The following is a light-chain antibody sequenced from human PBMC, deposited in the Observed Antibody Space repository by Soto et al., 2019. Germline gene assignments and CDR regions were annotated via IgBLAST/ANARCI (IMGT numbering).Light chain of an antibody. CDR3: AAWDDSLNGFFV. J-gene: IGLJ1*01. V-gene: IGLV1-44*01. CDR2: RNV. CDR1: SSNIGINT. Sequence: QSALTQPPSASGTPGQRVSISCSGGSSNIGINTVNWHQQLPGAAPKLLIYRNVQRPSGVPDRFSGSRSGTSASLAIDGLQSEDEADYCCAAWDDSLNGFFVFGTGTKLTVL.